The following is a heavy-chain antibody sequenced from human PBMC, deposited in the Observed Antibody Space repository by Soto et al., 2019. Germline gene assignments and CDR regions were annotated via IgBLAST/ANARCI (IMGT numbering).Heavy chain of an antibody. CDR2: IYYSGST. CDR1: GGSISSYY. CDR3: ARQSGGYYYYGMDV. V-gene: IGHV4-59*08. D-gene: IGHD1-26*01. Sequence: SETLSLTCTVSGGSISSYYWSWIRQPPGKGLEWIGYIYYSGSTNYNPSLKSRVTISVDTSKNQFSLKLSSVTAADSAIYYCARQSGGYYYYGMDVWGQGTTVTVSS. J-gene: IGHJ6*02.